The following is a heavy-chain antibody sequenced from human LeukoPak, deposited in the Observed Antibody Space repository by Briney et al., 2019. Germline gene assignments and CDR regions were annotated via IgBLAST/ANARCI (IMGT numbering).Heavy chain of an antibody. V-gene: IGHV1-46*01. CDR2: INTSGGGT. CDR1: GYTFTSYY. CDR3: TRERYSSSLGFDP. Sequence: ASVKVSCKASGYTFTSYYIHWVRQAPGQGLEWMGKINTSGGGTSYAQKFQGRVTMTRDTATSTVYMELSSLKSEGTAVYYCTRERYSSSLGFDPWGQGNLVTVSS. J-gene: IGHJ5*02. D-gene: IGHD6-13*01.